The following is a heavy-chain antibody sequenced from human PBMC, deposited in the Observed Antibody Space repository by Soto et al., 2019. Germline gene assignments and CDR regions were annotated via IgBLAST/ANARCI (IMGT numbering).Heavy chain of an antibody. J-gene: IGHJ5*02. CDR3: ARATNVVRDGNWFDP. CDR1: GFTFSSYE. D-gene: IGHD2-21*01. CDR2: ISSSGSTI. V-gene: IGHV3-48*03. Sequence: PGGSLRLSCAASGFTFSSYEMNWVRQAPGKGLEWVSYISSSGSTIYYADSVKGRFTISRDNAKNSLYLQMNSLRAEDTAVYYCARATNVVRDGNWFDPWGQGTLVTAPQ.